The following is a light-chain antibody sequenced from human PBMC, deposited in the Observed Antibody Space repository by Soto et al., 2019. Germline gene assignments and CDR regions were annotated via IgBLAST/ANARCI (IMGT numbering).Light chain of an antibody. V-gene: IGKV4-1*01. CDR1: QSLFYSSNNKDY. Sequence: DIVMTQSPDSLAVSLGERATINCKSSQSLFYSSNNKDYLAWYQQKPGQPPKLLIYWASIRESGVPDRFSGSGSGTDFTLTISSLQAEDEALYYCQQYYSSPTWTFGQGTKVEIK. CDR3: QQYYSSPTWT. CDR2: WAS. J-gene: IGKJ1*01.